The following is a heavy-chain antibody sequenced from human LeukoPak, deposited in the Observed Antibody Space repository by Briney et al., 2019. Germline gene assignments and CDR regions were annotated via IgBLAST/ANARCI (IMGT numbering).Heavy chain of an antibody. V-gene: IGHV3-33*01. Sequence: GGSPRLSCAASGFTFSSYGMHWVRQAPGKGLEWVAVIWYDGSNKYYADSVKGRFTISRDNSKNTLYLQMNSLRAEDTAVYYCARGYSVYYFDYWGQGTLVTVSS. CDR1: GFTFSSYG. CDR2: IWYDGSNK. J-gene: IGHJ4*02. CDR3: ARGYSVYYFDY. D-gene: IGHD5-18*01.